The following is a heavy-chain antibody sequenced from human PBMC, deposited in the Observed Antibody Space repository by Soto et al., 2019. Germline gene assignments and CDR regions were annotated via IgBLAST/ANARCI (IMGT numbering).Heavy chain of an antibody. V-gene: IGHV3-33*01. CDR2: IWYDASKQ. J-gene: IGHJ4*02. Sequence: QVQLVESGGGVVQPGRSLRLSCAASGFTFSNDGMHWVRQAPGKRLEWVALIWYDASKQYYADSVKGRFTISRDNTKNTLWLQMNSLRAEDTAVYYCARLSGSYLDFWGQGTLVPVSS. CDR1: GFTFSNDG. D-gene: IGHD1-26*01. CDR3: ARLSGSYLDF.